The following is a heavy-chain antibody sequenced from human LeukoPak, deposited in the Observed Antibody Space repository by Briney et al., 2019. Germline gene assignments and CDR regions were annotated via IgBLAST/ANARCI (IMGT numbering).Heavy chain of an antibody. J-gene: IGHJ6*03. CDR3: AKDSSSRWWNTAMVITGYYYMDV. CDR2: ISSSSSYI. CDR1: GFTFSSYS. Sequence: PGGSLRLSCAASGFTFSSYSMNWVRQAPGKGLEWVSSISSSSSYIYYADSVKGRFTISRDNAKNSLYLQMNSLRAEDTAVYYCAKDSSSRWWNTAMVITGYYYMDVWGKGTTVTISS. V-gene: IGHV3-21*04. D-gene: IGHD5-18*01.